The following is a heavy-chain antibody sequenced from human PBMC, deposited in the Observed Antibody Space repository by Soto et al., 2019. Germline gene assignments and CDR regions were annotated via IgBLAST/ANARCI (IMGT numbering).Heavy chain of an antibody. Sequence: GGSLRLSCAASGFTFSSYSMNWVRQAPGKGLEWVSSISSSSSYIYYADSVKGRFTISRDNAKNSLYLQMNSLRAEDTAVYYCARGEVVAASSFNRFDPWGQGTLVTVSS. D-gene: IGHD2-15*01. V-gene: IGHV3-21*01. J-gene: IGHJ5*02. CDR3: ARGEVVAASSFNRFDP. CDR1: GFTFSSYS. CDR2: ISSSSSYI.